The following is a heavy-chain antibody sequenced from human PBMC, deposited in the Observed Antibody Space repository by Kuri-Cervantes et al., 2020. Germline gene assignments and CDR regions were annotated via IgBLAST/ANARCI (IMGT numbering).Heavy chain of an antibody. CDR2: IYTSGST. V-gene: IGHV4-61*01. CDR3: AREYGLGGSSGWYEVPLPSGAFDI. J-gene: IGHJ3*02. CDR1: GGSVSSGSYY. Sequence: SETLSLTCTVSGGSVSSGSYYWSWIRQPPGKGLEWIGRIYTSGSTNYNPSLKSRVTMSVDTPKNQFSLKLSSVTAADTAVYYCAREYGLGGSSGWYEVPLPSGAFDIWGQGTMVTVSS. D-gene: IGHD6-19*01.